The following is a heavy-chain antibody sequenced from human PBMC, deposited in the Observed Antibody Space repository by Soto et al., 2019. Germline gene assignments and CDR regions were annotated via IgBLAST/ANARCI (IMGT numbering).Heavy chain of an antibody. CDR2: IIPIFGTA. J-gene: IGHJ5*02. D-gene: IGHD6-13*01. CDR1: GGTFSSYA. CDR3: ARCRVGLAAADPGWFDP. V-gene: IGHV1-69*12. Sequence: QVQLVQSGAEVKKPGSSVKVSCKASGGTFSSYAISWVRQAPGQGLEWMGGIIPIFGTANYAQKFQGRVTITADESTSTAYMELSSLRSEDTAVYYCARCRVGLAAADPGWFDPWGQGTLVTVSS.